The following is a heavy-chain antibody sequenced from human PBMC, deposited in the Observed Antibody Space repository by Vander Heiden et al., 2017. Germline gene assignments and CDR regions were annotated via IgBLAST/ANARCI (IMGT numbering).Heavy chain of an antibody. V-gene: IGHV3-30*18. Sequence: QVQLVEPGGGVVEPGRSLRLACPASGFTSSPYGMYWVRQAQGKGLEWVAVISSHGGNQYYADSVKGRFTISRDNSKDTLYLQVDSLRVEDTAVYYCAKDPIAAAGNNYYRMDVWGRGTTVTVSS. CDR3: AKDPIAAAGNNYYRMDV. CDR1: GFTSSPYG. J-gene: IGHJ6*02. D-gene: IGHD6-13*01. CDR2: ISSHGGNQ.